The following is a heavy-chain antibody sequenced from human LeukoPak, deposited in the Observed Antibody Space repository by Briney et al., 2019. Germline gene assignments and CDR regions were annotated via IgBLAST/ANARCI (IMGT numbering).Heavy chain of an antibody. Sequence: GGSLRLSCAASGFTVSTNFMTWVRQAPGKGLEWVSVIYSGVETYYADSVKGRFTISRDNSKNTLYLQINSLRAEDTAVYYCARDSGGWYYFDYWGQGTLVTVSS. J-gene: IGHJ4*02. CDR1: GFTVSTNF. CDR2: IYSGVET. CDR3: ARDSGGWYYFDY. D-gene: IGHD6-19*01. V-gene: IGHV3-66*01.